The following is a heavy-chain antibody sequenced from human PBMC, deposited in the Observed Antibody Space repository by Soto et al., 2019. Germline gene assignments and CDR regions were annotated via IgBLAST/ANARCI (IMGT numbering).Heavy chain of an antibody. V-gene: IGHV4-59*01. Sequence: LETHPHTSTVSGGTSISYYWSWIRQPPGKGLEWIGFIYYTGSTNYNPSLKSRVTISVDTSKNQFSLKLSSVTAADTAVYYCARGDYGDNFDSWGQGILVTVSS. CDR1: GGTSISYY. D-gene: IGHD4-17*01. CDR3: ARGDYGDNFDS. CDR2: IYYTGST. J-gene: IGHJ4*02.